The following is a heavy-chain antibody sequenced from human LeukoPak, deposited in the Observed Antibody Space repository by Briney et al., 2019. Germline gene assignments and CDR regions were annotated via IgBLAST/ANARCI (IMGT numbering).Heavy chain of an antibody. D-gene: IGHD5-18*01. CDR1: GFTFSSYG. CDR2: IWYDGSNK. V-gene: IGHV3-33*06. Sequence: PGRSLRLSCAASGFTFSSYGMHWVRQAPGKGLEWVADIWYDGSNKYYADSVKGRFTISRDNSKNTLYLQMNSLRAEDTAVYYCAKDSRLQLWDYFDYWGQGTLVTVSS. CDR3: AKDSRLQLWDYFDY. J-gene: IGHJ4*02.